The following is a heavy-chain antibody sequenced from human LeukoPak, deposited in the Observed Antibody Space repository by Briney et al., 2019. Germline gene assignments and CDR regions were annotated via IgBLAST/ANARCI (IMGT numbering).Heavy chain of an antibody. CDR3: AKEGGLGYCSTTGCAFAH. J-gene: IGHJ4*02. CDR1: GFSVSDNY. V-gene: IGHV3-53*01. Sequence: PGGSLRLSCAGSGFSVSDNYMTWVRQAPGKGAEGVSVTYSGGTTYYADSVEGRFTISRDSAKNTLYLQMNSLRTEDTAVYYCAKEGGLGYCSTTGCAFAHWGRGTLVTVSS. CDR2: TYSGGTT. D-gene: IGHD2-2*01.